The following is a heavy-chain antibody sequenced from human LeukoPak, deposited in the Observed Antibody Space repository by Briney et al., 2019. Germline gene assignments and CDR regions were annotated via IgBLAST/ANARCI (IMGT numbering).Heavy chain of an antibody. V-gene: IGHV3-30*18. D-gene: IGHD2-15*01. CDR2: ISYDGSNK. Sequence: PGGSLRLSCAASGFTFSSYGMHWVRQAPGKGLEWVAVISYDGSNKYYADSVKGRFTISRDNSKNTLYLQMNSLRAEDTAVYYCAKDHRLPGWWGEDKRYYFDYWGQGTLVTVSS. J-gene: IGHJ4*02. CDR3: AKDHRLPGWWGEDKRYYFDY. CDR1: GFTFSSYG.